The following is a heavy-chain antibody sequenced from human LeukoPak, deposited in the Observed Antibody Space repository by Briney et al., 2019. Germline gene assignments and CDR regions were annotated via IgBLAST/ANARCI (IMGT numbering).Heavy chain of an antibody. CDR3: AKATITMVRGVTTIDY. D-gene: IGHD3-10*01. CDR2: ISGSGGST. V-gene: IGHV3-23*01. Sequence: GGSLRLSCAASGFTFSILDMSWVRQAPGRGLEWVSAISGSGGSTYYADSVKGRFTISRDNSKNTLYLQMNSLRAEDTAVYYCAKATITMVRGVTTIDYWGQGTLVTVSS. J-gene: IGHJ4*02. CDR1: GFTFSILD.